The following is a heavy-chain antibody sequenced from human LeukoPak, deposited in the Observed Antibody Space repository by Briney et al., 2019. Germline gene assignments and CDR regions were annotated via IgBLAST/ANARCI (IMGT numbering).Heavy chain of an antibody. J-gene: IGHJ4*02. CDR2: IYPGDSET. CDR3: ARLADYGDYFEF. CDR1: GYRFTSLW. V-gene: IGHV5-51*01. D-gene: IGHD4-17*01. Sequence: GESLKISCKGSGYRFTSLWIGWVRQMPGKGLEWMGLIYPGDSETRYNPSFQGQVTISADKSIDTAYLHWGSLQASDTAIYYCARLADYGDYFEFWGQGTLVTVSS.